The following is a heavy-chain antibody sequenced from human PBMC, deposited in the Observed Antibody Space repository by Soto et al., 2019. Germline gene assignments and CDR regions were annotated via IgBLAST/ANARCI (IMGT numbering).Heavy chain of an antibody. CDR1: GGTFSSYT. V-gene: IGHV1-69*04. CDR3: ARDSRYSGYVSAPSSC. CDR2: IIPILGIA. Sequence: ASVKVSCKASGGTFSSYTISWVRQAPGQGLEWMGRIIPILGIANYAQKFQGRVTITADKSTSTAYMELSSLRSEDTAVYYCARDSRYSGYVSAPSSCWGQGTLVTVSS. D-gene: IGHD5-12*01. J-gene: IGHJ4*02.